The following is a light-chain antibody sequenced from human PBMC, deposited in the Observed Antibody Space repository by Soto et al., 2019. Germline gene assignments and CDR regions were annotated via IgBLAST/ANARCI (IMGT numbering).Light chain of an antibody. J-gene: IGKJ2*01. CDR3: QQYYSTPYT. CDR1: QGISNY. CDR2: AAS. V-gene: IGKV1-27*01. Sequence: DIQMTQSPSSLSASVGDRVTITCRASQGISNYLAWYQQIPGKVPKLLISAASTLQSGVPSRFSGSGSGTDFTLTISSLQAEDVAVYYCQQYYSTPYTFGQGTKLEIK.